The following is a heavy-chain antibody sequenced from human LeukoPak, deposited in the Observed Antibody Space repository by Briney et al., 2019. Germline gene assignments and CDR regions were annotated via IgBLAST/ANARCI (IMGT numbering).Heavy chain of an antibody. D-gene: IGHD3-10*01. Sequence: GGSLRLSCAASGLTFSSYSMNWVRQAPGKGLEWVSSISSSSSYIYYADSVKGRFTISRDNAKNSLYLQKNSLRAEDTAVYYCARVDTMVRGVIPYAPFDYWGQGTLVTVSS. CDR2: ISSSSSYI. CDR3: ARVDTMVRGVIPYAPFDY. V-gene: IGHV3-21*01. CDR1: GLTFSSYS. J-gene: IGHJ4*02.